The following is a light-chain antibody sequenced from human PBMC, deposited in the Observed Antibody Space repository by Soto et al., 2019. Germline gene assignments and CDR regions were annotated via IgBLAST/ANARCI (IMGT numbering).Light chain of an antibody. J-gene: IGLJ2*01. CDR1: SSNIGSNT. CDR2: SDN. Sequence: QSVLTQSPSASGTLGQRVTISCSGSSSNIGSNTVNWYQQLPGTSPKLLIYSDNQWPSGVPDRFSGSKSGTSASLAISGLQSADEADYYCAAWDDSLNGVVFGGGTKLTVL. CDR3: AAWDDSLNGVV. V-gene: IGLV1-44*01.